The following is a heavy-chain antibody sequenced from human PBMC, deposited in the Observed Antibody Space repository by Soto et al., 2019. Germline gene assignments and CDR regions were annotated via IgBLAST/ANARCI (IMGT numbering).Heavy chain of an antibody. V-gene: IGHV4-61*01. CDR1: GASVSSGYYY. J-gene: IGHJ6*02. Sequence: SETLSLTCTVSGASVSSGYYYWSWIRQPPGKGLEWIAYIDYSGSTNYNPSLKSRVTISVDTSNNRFSLKLSSVTAADTAVYYCARIVQKDGGLLSNYYYGGDVWGQGTTVTVSS. D-gene: IGHD3-10*01. CDR2: IDYSGST. CDR3: ARIVQKDGGLLSNYYYGGDV.